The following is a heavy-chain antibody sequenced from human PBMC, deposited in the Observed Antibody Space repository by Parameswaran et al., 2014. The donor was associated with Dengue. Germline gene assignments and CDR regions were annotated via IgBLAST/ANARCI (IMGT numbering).Heavy chain of an antibody. D-gene: IGHD6-13*01. J-gene: IGHJ4*02. CDR3: ARERRDLYSSPAFDY. Sequence: WIRQPQEGLEWVSGINSDGSSTNYADSVKGRFTISRDNAKNTLYVQMNSLRAEDTAVYYCARERRDLYSSPAFDYWGPGNPGHRLL. CDR2: INSDGSST. V-gene: IGHV3-74*01.